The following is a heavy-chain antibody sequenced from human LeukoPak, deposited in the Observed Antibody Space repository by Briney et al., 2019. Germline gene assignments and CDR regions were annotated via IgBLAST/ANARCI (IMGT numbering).Heavy chain of an antibody. CDR3: ARARNGYNPFLFDY. J-gene: IGHJ4*02. D-gene: IGHD5-24*01. V-gene: IGHV4-59*01. Sequence: PSETLSLTCTVSGGSISDYYWNWIRQPPGKGLEWIGCIYSSGSTNYDPSLKSRLTISVDTSKNQFSLKLSPVTAADTAVYYCARARNGYNPFLFDYWGQGTLVTVSS. CDR2: IYSSGST. CDR1: GGSISDYY.